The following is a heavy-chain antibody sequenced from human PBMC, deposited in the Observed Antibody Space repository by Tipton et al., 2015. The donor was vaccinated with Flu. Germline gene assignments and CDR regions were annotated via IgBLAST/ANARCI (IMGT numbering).Heavy chain of an antibody. D-gene: IGHD3-22*01. CDR3: ARDTGGYDSSGYYPDY. CDR1: GYTFTSYY. V-gene: IGHV1-46*01. CDR2: INPSGGST. Sequence: QSGAEVKKPGASVKVSCKASGYTFTSYYMHWVRQAPGQGLEWMGIINPSGGSTSYAQKFQGRVTMTRDTSTSTVYMELSSLRSEDTAVYHCARDTGGYDSSGYYPDYWGQGTLVTVSS. J-gene: IGHJ4*02.